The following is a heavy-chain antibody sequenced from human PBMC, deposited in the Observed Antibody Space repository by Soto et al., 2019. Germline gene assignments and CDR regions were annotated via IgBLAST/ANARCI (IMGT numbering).Heavy chain of an antibody. Sequence: SETLSLTCAVSGYSISSGYYWVWLRQPPGKGLEWIGSIYHSGTTYYNPSLKSRVTISLDTSKNQFSLKLSSVTAADTAVYYCARSLLTSSWYAGSWGQGTLVTVSS. J-gene: IGHJ5*02. D-gene: IGHD6-13*01. CDR2: IYHSGTT. CDR3: ARSLLTSSWYAGS. CDR1: GYSISSGYY. V-gene: IGHV4-38-2*01.